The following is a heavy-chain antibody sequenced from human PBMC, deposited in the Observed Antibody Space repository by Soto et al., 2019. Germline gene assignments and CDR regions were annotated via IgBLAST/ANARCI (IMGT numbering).Heavy chain of an antibody. CDR1: GFTVSSNY. CDR2: IYSGGST. J-gene: IGHJ4*02. CDR3: ARDSLVIPFDY. V-gene: IGHV3-53*01. D-gene: IGHD3-9*01. Sequence: GSLRLSCAASGFTVSSNYMSWVRQAPGKGLEWVSVIYSGGSTYYADSVKGRFTISRDNSKNTLYLQMNSLRAEDTAVYYCARDSLVIPFDYWGQGTLVTVSS.